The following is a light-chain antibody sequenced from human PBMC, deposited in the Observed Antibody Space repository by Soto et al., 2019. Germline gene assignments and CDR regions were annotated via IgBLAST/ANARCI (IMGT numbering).Light chain of an antibody. V-gene: IGLV2-23*03. J-gene: IGLJ1*01. CDR1: SSDVGSYNL. CDR2: EGS. CDR3: CSYACSSTFEV. Sequence: QSALTQPASVSGSPGQSITISCTGTSSDVGSYNLVSWYQQHPGKAPKLMIYEGSKRPSGVSNRFSGSKSGNTASLTISGLQAEDEADYYCCSYACSSTFEVFGTGTKVTVL.